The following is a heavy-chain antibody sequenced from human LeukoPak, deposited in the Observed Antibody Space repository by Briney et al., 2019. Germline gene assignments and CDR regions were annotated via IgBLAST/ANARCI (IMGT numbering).Heavy chain of an antibody. Sequence: GGSLRLSCAASGFTFSSYGMHWVRQAPGKGQEWVAVISYDGSNKYYADSVKGRFTISRDNSKNTLYLQMNSLRAEDTAVYYCAGWRGYCSGGSCYSVYWGQGTLVTVSS. CDR2: ISYDGSNK. CDR3: AGWRGYCSGGSCYSVY. V-gene: IGHV3-30*03. CDR1: GFTFSSYG. D-gene: IGHD2-15*01. J-gene: IGHJ4*02.